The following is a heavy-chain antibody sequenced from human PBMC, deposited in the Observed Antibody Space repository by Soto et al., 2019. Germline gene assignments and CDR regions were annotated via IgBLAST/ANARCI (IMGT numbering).Heavy chain of an antibody. D-gene: IGHD2-8*01. CDR1: GGSISSYY. J-gene: IGHJ6*02. V-gene: IGHV4-59*01. Sequence: QVQLQESGPGLVKPSETLSLTCTVSGGSISSYYWSWIRQPPGKGLEWIGYSYYGGSTNYNPSLNSRVTISVDTSKNQFSLKLSSVTAADTAVYYCARDNGTPYYGMDVWGQGTTVTVSS. CDR3: ARDNGTPYYGMDV. CDR2: SYYGGST.